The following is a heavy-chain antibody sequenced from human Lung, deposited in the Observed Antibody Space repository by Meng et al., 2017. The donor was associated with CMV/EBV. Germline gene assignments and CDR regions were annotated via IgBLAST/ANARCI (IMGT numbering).Heavy chain of an antibody. D-gene: IGHD3-3*01. CDR1: GGTFSSYT. CDR3: ARDSTIFGVVGGGMDV. CDR2: IIPILGIA. J-gene: IGHJ6*02. V-gene: IGHV1-69*04. Sequence: SVXVSXKASGGTFSSYTISWVRQAPGQGLEWMGRIIPILGIANYAQKFQGRVTITADKSTSTAYMELSSLRSEDTAVYYCARDSTIFGVVGGGMDVWGQGTTVTVSS.